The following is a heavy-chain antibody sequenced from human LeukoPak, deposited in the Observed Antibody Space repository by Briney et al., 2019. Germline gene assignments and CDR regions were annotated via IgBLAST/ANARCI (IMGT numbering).Heavy chain of an antibody. J-gene: IGHJ5*02. CDR1: GFTVSTKY. CDR2: IYREGST. Sequence: GGSLRLSCAVSGFTVSTKYMSWVRQAPGKGLEWVSVIYREGSTYYADSVKGRFTISRDNSKNTLYLQMNSLRAEDTAVYYCAKASSGYDEYNWFDLWGQGTLVTVSS. CDR3: AKASSGYDEYNWFDL. V-gene: IGHV3-66*01. D-gene: IGHD5-12*01.